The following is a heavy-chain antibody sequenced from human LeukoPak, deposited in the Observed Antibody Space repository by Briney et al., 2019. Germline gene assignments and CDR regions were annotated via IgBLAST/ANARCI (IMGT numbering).Heavy chain of an antibody. CDR2: ISSSGSTI. Sequence: GGSLRLSCAASGFTFSDYYMSWIRQAPGKGLEWVSYISSSGSTIYYADSVKGRFTISRDNAKNSLYLQMNSLRAEDTAVYYCARDQGLVRRRPTSLHDSWYGGAAFDYWGQGTLVTVSS. CDR3: ARDQGLVRRRPTSLHDSWYGGAAFDY. D-gene: IGHD6-13*01. CDR1: GFTFSDYY. J-gene: IGHJ4*02. V-gene: IGHV3-11*04.